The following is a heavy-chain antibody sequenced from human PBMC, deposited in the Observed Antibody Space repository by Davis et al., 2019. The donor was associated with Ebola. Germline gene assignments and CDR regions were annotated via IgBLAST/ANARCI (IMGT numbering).Heavy chain of an antibody. CDR2: ISGSGGST. CDR1: GLVFSSYV. J-gene: IGHJ3*02. D-gene: IGHD6-13*01. Sequence: GGSLRLSCAASGLVFSSYVMSWVRQAPGKGLEWVSVISGSGGSTYYADSVKGRFTISRDNSKNTLYLQMNSLRSEDTAVYYCATEGAQAAAAGTGDAFDMWGQGTMVTVSS. V-gene: IGHV3-23*01. CDR3: ATEGAQAAAAGTGDAFDM.